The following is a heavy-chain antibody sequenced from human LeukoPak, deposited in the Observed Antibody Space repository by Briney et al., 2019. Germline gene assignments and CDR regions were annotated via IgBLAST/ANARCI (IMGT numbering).Heavy chain of an antibody. Sequence: GGSLRLSCAASGFTFSDYSMSWIRQAPGKGLEWVANIKQDGSEKYYVDSVKGRFTISRDNAKNSLYLQMNSLRAEDTAVYYCARDPTRDYWGQGTLVTVSS. CDR1: GFTFSDYS. D-gene: IGHD1-1*01. CDR3: ARDPTRDY. J-gene: IGHJ4*02. CDR2: IKQDGSEK. V-gene: IGHV3-7*01.